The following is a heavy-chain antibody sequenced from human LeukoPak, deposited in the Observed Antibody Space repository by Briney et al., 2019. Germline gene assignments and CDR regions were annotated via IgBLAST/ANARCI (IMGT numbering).Heavy chain of an antibody. V-gene: IGHV3-30*03. CDR3: ARPPHAYGFDL. Sequence: GRSLRLSCAASGFTFSSYGMHWVRQAPGKGLEWVAVISYDGSNKYYADSVKGRFTISRDNSKNTLYLLMNSLRAEDTAVYYCARPPHAYGFDLWGQGTMVTVSS. CDR1: GFTFSSYG. J-gene: IGHJ3*01. CDR2: ISYDGSNK.